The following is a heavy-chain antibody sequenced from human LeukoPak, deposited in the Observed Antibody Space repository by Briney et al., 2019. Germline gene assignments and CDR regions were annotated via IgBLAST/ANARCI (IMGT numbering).Heavy chain of an antibody. J-gene: IGHJ4*02. CDR2: IHSSGTT. Sequence: SETLSLTCTVSGGSISTYYWSWIRQPAGKGLEWIGRIHSSGTTHYNPSLRSRVTLSIDTSKNQFSLKLSSVTAADAAVYYCGRLNLPAVSGAFDYWGQGTLVTVSS. CDR1: GGSISTYY. CDR3: GRLNLPAVSGAFDY. V-gene: IGHV4-4*07. D-gene: IGHD2-2*01.